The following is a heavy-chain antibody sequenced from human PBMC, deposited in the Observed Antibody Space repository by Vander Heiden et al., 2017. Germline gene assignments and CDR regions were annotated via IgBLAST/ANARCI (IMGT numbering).Heavy chain of an antibody. J-gene: IGHJ4*02. D-gene: IGHD3-3*01. CDR1: GFTLRSYA. CDR3: AKRFWECGDRYGPFDY. Sequence: EVQLLESGGGLVQPGGSLRLSCAASGFTLRSYAMSWVRQAPGKGLEWVSGISARGASTHYGDSGKGRFTMARDTSKNTLSLQMGSLRVEDTAVYYCAKRFWECGDRYGPFDYWGQGTLVTVSS. CDR2: ISARGAST. V-gene: IGHV3-23*01.